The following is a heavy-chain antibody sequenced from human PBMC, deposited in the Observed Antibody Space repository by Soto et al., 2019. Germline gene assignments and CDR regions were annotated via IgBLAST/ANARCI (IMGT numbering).Heavy chain of an antibody. J-gene: IGHJ3*02. V-gene: IGHV1-2*02. CDR2: INPNNGGT. D-gene: IGHD1-1*01. CDR3: ARGPAWNPSDDVFDI. Sequence: GASVKVSCKASGYTFTGYYMHWVRQAPGQGLEWMGWINPNNGGTNYAQKLQGRVTMTTDTSTSTAYMELRSLRSDDTAVYYCARGPAWNPSDDVFDIWGKGTMVTVSS. CDR1: GYTFTGYY.